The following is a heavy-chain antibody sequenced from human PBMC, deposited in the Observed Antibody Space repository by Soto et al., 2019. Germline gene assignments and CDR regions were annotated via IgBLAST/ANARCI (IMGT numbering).Heavy chain of an antibody. D-gene: IGHD5-12*01. CDR2: INPNSGGT. J-gene: IGHJ4*02. CDR3: ARSKTSPIVATMPDY. CDR1: GYTFTGYY. V-gene: IGHV1-2*02. Sequence: RASVKVSCKASGYTFTGYYMHWVRQAPGQGLEWMGWINPNSGGTNYAQKFQGRVTMTRDTSISTAYMELSRLRSDDTAVYYCARSKTSPIVATMPDYWGQGTLVTVSS.